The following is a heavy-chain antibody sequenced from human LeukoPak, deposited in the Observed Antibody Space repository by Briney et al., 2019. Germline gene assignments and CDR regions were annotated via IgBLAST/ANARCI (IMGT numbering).Heavy chain of an antibody. V-gene: IGHV1-69*05. CDR2: IIPIFGTA. D-gene: IGHD6-13*01. CDR3: ASTPRIIAAAGRFDY. J-gene: IGHJ4*02. Sequence: ASVKVSCKASGGTFSSYAISWVRQAPGQGLEWMGGIIPIFGTANYAQKFQGRVTITTDESTSTAYMELSSLRSEDTAVYYCASTPRIIAAAGRFDYWGQGTLVTVSS. CDR1: GGTFSSYA.